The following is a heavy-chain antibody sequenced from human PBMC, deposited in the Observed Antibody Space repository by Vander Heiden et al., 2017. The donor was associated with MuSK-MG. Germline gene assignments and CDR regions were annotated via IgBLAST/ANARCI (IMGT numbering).Heavy chain of an antibody. CDR2: IYYSGST. CDR1: GGSISSGGYY. CDR3: AGSRRGLGWFDP. Sequence: QVQLQESGPGLLKPSQTLSLTCSVSGGSISSGGYYWSWIRQHPGKGLDWIGYIYYSGSTNYNPSLKSRVTTSVDTSKNQFSLKLSSVTAADTAVYYCAGSRRGLGWFDPWGQGTLVTVSS. V-gene: IGHV4-31*03. J-gene: IGHJ5*02. D-gene: IGHD3-10*01.